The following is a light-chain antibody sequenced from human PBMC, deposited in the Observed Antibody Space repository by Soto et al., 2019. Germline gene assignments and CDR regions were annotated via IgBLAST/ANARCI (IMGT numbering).Light chain of an antibody. CDR1: QSISRW. Sequence: DIPKTQAPSTPFSSLGEKVTLTCRACQSISRWLAWYQQKPGKAPKLLIYQASSLEIGVPSRFSGSASGTEFSLTISCLQPDDFATYYCQQYDSYSKTFGQGTKVDIK. CDR2: QAS. CDR3: QQYDSYSKT. V-gene: IGKV1-5*03. J-gene: IGKJ1*01.